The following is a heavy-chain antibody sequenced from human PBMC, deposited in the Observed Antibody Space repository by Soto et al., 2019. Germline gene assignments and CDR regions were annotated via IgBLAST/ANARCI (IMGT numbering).Heavy chain of an antibody. V-gene: IGHV3-20*01. CDR3: ARGPSDDFWNGYYYPPDAFDI. D-gene: IGHD3-3*01. CDR2: INWNGGST. CDR1: GFTFDDYG. Sequence: PGGSLRLSCAASGFTFDDYGMSWVRQAPGKGLEWVSGINWNGGSTGYADSVKGRFTISRDNAKNSLYLQMNSLRAEDTALYHCARGPSDDFWNGYYYPPDAFDIWGQGTMVTVSS. J-gene: IGHJ3*02.